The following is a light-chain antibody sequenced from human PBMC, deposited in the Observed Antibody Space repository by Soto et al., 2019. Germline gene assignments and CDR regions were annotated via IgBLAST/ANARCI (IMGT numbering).Light chain of an antibody. V-gene: IGLV2-14*01. J-gene: IGLJ1*01. CDR2: EVS. CDR3: SSYGSTSTRYV. CDR1: SSDVGGYNY. Sequence: QSALTQPASVSGSPGQSITISCTGTSSDVGGYNYVSWHQQYPGKAPKLMIYEVSNRPSGVSNRFSGSKSGNTASLTISGLQAEDEADYFCSSYGSTSTRYVFGTGTKVTVL.